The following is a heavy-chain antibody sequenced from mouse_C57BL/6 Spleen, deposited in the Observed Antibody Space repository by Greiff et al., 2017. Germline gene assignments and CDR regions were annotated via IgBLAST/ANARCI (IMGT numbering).Heavy chain of an antibody. Sequence: QVQLQQPGAELVRPGSSVKLSCKASGYTFTSYWMHWVKQRPIQGLEWIGNIDPSDSETHYNQKFKDKATLTVDKSSSTAYMQLSSLTSEDSAVYYCARGYYGSSGDYFDYWDQGTTLTVSS. CDR1: GYTFTSYW. D-gene: IGHD1-1*01. CDR2: IDPSDSET. J-gene: IGHJ2*01. CDR3: ARGYYGSSGDYFDY. V-gene: IGHV1-52*01.